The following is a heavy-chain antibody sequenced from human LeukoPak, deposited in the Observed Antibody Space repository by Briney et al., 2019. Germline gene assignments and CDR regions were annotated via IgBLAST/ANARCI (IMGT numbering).Heavy chain of an antibody. J-gene: IGHJ4*02. V-gene: IGHV3-7*03. CDR2: IKQDGSEK. Sequence: PGGSLRFSCAASGFTFSSYWMSWVRQAPGKGLEWVANIKQDGSEKYYVDSVKGRFTISRDNAKNSLYLQMNSLRAEDTAVYYCARDPRGYSGYDWFYWGQGTLVTVSS. CDR1: GFTFSSYW. CDR3: ARDPRGYSGYDWFY. D-gene: IGHD5-12*01.